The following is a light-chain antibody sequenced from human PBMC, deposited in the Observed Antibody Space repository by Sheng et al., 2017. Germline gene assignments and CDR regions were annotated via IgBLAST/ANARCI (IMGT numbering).Light chain of an antibody. Sequence: NFMLTQPHSVSESPGKTVTISCTRSSGSIAANYVQWYQQRPGSAPTTVISEGNQRPSGVPPRFSGSIDSSSNSASLTISGLQTEDEADYYCQSFDTTIQVFGGGTKLTVL. J-gene: IGLJ3*02. CDR3: QSFDTTIQV. CDR2: EGN. CDR1: SGSIAANY. V-gene: IGLV6-57*03.